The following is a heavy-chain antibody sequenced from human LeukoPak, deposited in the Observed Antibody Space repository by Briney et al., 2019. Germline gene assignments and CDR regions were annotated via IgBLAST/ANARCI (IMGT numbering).Heavy chain of an antibody. V-gene: IGHV1-18*01. CDR3: ARDGGPGRYCSGGSCYWDY. Sequence: ASVKVSCKASGYTFTSYGIRWVRQAPGQGLEWMGWISAYNGNTNYAQKLQGRVTMTTDTSTSTAYMELRSLRSDDTAVYYCARDGGPGRYCSGGSCYWDYWGQGTLVTVSS. D-gene: IGHD2-15*01. J-gene: IGHJ4*02. CDR2: ISAYNGNT. CDR1: GYTFTSYG.